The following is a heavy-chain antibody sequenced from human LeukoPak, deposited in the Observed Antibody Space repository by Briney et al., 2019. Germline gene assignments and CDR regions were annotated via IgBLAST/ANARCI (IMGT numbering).Heavy chain of an antibody. Sequence: PPETLSLTCTVSGGSISSYYWSWIRQPAGKGLEWIGRIYTSGSTNYNPSLKSRVTMSVDTSKNQFSLKLSSVTAADTAVYYCARDPPPYYYYGMDVWGQGTTVTVSS. J-gene: IGHJ6*02. CDR3: ARDPPPYYYYGMDV. CDR1: GGSISSYY. CDR2: IYTSGST. V-gene: IGHV4-4*07.